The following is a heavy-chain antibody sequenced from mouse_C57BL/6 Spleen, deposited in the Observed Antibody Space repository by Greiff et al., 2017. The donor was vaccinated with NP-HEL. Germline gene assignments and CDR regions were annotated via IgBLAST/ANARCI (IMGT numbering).Heavy chain of an antibody. CDR3: TTNDGYYGGWFAY. V-gene: IGHV14-4*01. J-gene: IGHJ3*01. Sequence: EVKLMESGAELVRPGASVKLSCTASGFNIKDDYMHWVKQRPEQGLEWIGWIDPENGDTEYASKFQGKATITADTSSNTAYLQLSSLTSEDTAVYYCTTNDGYYGGWFAYWGQGTLVTVSA. CDR1: GFNIKDDY. D-gene: IGHD2-3*01. CDR2: IDPENGDT.